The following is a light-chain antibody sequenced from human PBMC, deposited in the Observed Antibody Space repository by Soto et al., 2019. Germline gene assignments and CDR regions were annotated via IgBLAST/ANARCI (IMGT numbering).Light chain of an antibody. V-gene: IGLV1-40*01. J-gene: IGLJ3*02. CDR1: SSNIGAGYD. CDR2: GNS. Sequence: QSVLTQPPSVSGAPGQRVTLSCTGSSSNIGAGYDVHWYQQLPGTAPKLLIYGNSNRPSGVPDRFSGSKSVNTASLTISGLQPEDEADYYCSSYTIKNTWVFGGGTKLTVL. CDR3: SSYTIKNTWV.